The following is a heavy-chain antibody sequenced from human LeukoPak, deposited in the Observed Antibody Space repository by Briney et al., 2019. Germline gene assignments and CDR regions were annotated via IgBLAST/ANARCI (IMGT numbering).Heavy chain of an antibody. CDR1: GGSISSYY. CDR3: ARDESDSSGSDY. V-gene: IGHV4-59*01. CDR2: IYYSGST. Sequence: SETLSLTCTVSGGSISSYYWSWIRQPPGKGLEWIGYIYYSGSTNYNPSLKSRVTISVDTSKNQFSLKLSSVTAADTAVYYCARDESDSSGSDYWGQGTLVTVSS. J-gene: IGHJ4*02. D-gene: IGHD3-22*01.